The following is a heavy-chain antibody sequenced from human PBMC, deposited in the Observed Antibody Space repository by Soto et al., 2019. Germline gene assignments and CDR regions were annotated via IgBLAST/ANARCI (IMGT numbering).Heavy chain of an antibody. D-gene: IGHD2-15*01. CDR3: ARNVRGYCSGGSCYGLYYYGMDV. V-gene: IGHV4-39*01. CDR1: GGSISSSSYY. CDR2: IYYSGST. J-gene: IGHJ6*02. Sequence: NPSETLSLTCTVSGGSISSSSYYWGWIRQPPGKGLEWIGSIYYSGSTYYNPSLKSRVTISVDTSKNQFSLKLSSVTAADTAVYYCARNVRGYCSGGSCYGLYYYGMDVWGQGTTVTVSS.